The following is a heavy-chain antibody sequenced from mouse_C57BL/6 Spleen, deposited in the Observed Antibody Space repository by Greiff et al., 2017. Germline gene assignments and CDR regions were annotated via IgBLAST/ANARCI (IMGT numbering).Heavy chain of an antibody. J-gene: IGHJ1*03. CDR2: INPSNGGT. CDR1: GYTFTSYW. Sequence: QVQLQQPGTELVKPGASVKLSCKASGYTFTSYWMHWVKQRPGQGLEWIGNINPSNGGTNYNEKFKSKATLTVDKYSSTAYMQLSSLTSEDSAVYYCARYGYDEGWYFDVWGTGTTGTVSS. CDR3: ARYGYDEGWYFDV. V-gene: IGHV1-53*01. D-gene: IGHD2-2*01.